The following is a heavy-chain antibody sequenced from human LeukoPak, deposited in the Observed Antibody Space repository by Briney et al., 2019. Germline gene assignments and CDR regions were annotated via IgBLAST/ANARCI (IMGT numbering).Heavy chain of an antibody. Sequence: GGSLRLSCAASGFTFSRYEMNWVRQAPGKGLEWVSYISSSGNTIYYADSVKGRFTISRDDAENSLFLQMTSLRAEDTAVYYCSRDRGFSGYEGAYWGQEPLVTVSS. D-gene: IGHD5-12*01. CDR2: ISSSGNTI. J-gene: IGHJ4*02. CDR3: SRDRGFSGYEGAY. CDR1: GFTFSRYE. V-gene: IGHV3-48*03.